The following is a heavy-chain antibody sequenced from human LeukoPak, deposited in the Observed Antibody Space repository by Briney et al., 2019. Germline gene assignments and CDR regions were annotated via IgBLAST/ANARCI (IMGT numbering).Heavy chain of an antibody. CDR3: ARTLPSRPTYYDFWSGYPNWFDP. V-gene: IGHV3-69-1*01. CDR1: GFTFSTFG. Sequence: GGSLRLSCAASGFTFSTFGMIWVRQAPGKGLEWVSSISSGSTIYYADSVKGRFTISRDNAKNSLYLQMNSLRAEDTAVYYCARTLPSRPTYYDFWSGYPNWFDPWGQGTLVTVSS. CDR2: ISSGSTI. D-gene: IGHD3-3*01. J-gene: IGHJ5*02.